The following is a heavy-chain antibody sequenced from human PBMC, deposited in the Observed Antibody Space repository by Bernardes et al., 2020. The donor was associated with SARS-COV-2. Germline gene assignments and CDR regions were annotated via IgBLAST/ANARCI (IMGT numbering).Heavy chain of an antibody. CDR2: INPASGGT. V-gene: IGHV1-2*06. CDR3: ASDLDYDFWTAYDY. J-gene: IGHJ4*02. CDR1: GYTFTGYY. D-gene: IGHD3-3*01. Sequence: ASVKVSCKASGYTFTGYYMHWVRQAPGHGLEWMGRINPASGGTNYAQKFQGRVTMTRDTSISTMYMELSSLRSDDTAVYYCASDLDYDFWTAYDYWGQGTLVNVSS.